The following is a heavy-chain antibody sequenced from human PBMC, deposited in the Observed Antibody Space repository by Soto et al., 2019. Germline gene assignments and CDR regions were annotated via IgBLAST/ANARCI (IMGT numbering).Heavy chain of an antibody. V-gene: IGHV3-43D*04. J-gene: IGHJ6*02. CDR2: ISWDGGST. Sequence: GGSLRLSCAASGFTFNDYAMHWVRQAPGKGLEWVSLISWDGGSTYYADSVKGRFTISRDNSKNSLYLQMNSLRAEDTALYYCAKDTHCSSTSCQFYYYYGMDVWGQGTTVTVSS. CDR1: GFTFNDYA. D-gene: IGHD2-2*01. CDR3: AKDTHCSSTSCQFYYYYGMDV.